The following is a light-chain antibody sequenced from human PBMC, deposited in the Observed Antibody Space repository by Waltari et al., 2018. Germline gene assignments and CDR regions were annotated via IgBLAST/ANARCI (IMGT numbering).Light chain of an antibody. V-gene: IGLV2-23*02. J-gene: IGLJ2*01. Sequence: QSALTQPASVSGSPGQSITISCTGTSSDGGSYTFVSWYQSHAGNDPNLIIYGVTKRPVGVSDRFSVSKSDNTASLTISGLQAEDEADYYCFSYAGSSTFKFGGGTMLTVL. CDR2: GVT. CDR3: FSYAGSSTFK. CDR1: SSDGGSYTF.